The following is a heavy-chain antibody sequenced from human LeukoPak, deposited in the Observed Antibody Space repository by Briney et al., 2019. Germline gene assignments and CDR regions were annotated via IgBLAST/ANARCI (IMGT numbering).Heavy chain of an antibody. J-gene: IGHJ6*03. D-gene: IGHD6-13*01. CDR1: GGTFSSYA. CDR3: ASTTAAGPRLEYYYYLDV. CDR2: IIPIFGTA. Sequence: SVKVSCKASGGTFSSYAISWVRQAPGQGLEWMGGIIPIFGTANYAQKFQGRVTITADESTSTAYMELSSLRSEDTAVYYCASTTAAGPRLEYYYYLDVWGKGTTVTVSS. V-gene: IGHV1-69*01.